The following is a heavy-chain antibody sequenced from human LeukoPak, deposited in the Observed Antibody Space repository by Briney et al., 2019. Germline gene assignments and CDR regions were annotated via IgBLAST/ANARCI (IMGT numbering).Heavy chain of an antibody. Sequence: SQTLSLTCTVSGGSISSGGYYWSWIRQPPGKGLEWIGYIYHSGSTYYNPSLKSRVTISVDRSKNQFSLKLSSVTAADTAVYYCARGSIAAAGTSDYWGQGTLVTVSS. CDR1: GGSISSGGYY. CDR2: IYHSGST. V-gene: IGHV4-30-2*01. D-gene: IGHD6-13*01. CDR3: ARGSIAAAGTSDY. J-gene: IGHJ4*02.